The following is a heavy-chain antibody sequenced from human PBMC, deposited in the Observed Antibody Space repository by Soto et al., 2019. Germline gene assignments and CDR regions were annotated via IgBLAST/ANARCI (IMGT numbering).Heavy chain of an antibody. V-gene: IGHV3-23*01. Sequence: GGSLRFSCAASGFTFSSYAMSWVRQAPGKGLEWVSAISGSGGSTYYADSVKGRFTISRDNSKNTLYLQMNSLRAEDTAVYYCAKDHRPDYGDYVSLDYWGQGTLVTVSS. CDR2: ISGSGGST. CDR3: AKDHRPDYGDYVSLDY. D-gene: IGHD4-17*01. CDR1: GFTFSSYA. J-gene: IGHJ4*02.